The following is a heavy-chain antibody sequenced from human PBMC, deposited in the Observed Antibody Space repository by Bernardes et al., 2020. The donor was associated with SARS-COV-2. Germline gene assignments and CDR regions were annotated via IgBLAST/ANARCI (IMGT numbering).Heavy chain of an antibody. J-gene: IGHJ6*02. CDR2: INQDGTEK. V-gene: IGHV3-7*01. CDR1: GFRFSDFT. Sequence: GGSLRLSCEASGFRFSDFTMNWVRLVPETGLEWVANINQDGTEKDYVDSVKGRFTISRDNGKNSLYLKMNTLRAEDTAVYYCARSGRSSGWARAYHSGMDVWGQGTTGTVSS. CDR3: ARSGRSSGWARAYHSGMDV. D-gene: IGHD6-19*01.